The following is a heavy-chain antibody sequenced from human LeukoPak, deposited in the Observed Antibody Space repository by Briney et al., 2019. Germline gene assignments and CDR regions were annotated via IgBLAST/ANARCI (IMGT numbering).Heavy chain of an antibody. CDR2: INSDGSST. V-gene: IGHV3-74*01. CDR3: ARRGDGYNNGMDV. CDR1: GFTFRSYW. J-gene: IGHJ6*02. Sequence: GGSLRLSCAASGFTFRSYWMHWVRQAPGKGLVWVSRINSDGSSTSYADSVKGRFTISRDNAKNTLCLQMNSLRAEDTAVYYCARRGDGYNNGMDVWGQGITVTVSS. D-gene: IGHD5-24*01.